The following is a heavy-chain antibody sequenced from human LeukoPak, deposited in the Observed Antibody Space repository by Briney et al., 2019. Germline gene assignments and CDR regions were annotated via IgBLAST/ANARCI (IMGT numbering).Heavy chain of an antibody. V-gene: IGHV3-23*01. CDR2: ICGSGGGT. CDR3: ALYYYDSSGYYLGAFDI. J-gene: IGHJ3*02. CDR1: GFPFSCHD. Sequence: GGPLRLSCAASGFPFSCHDMNGLRQAPGGGLEWVSTICGSGGGTYYAVSVKGRFTISRDNSKNTLYLQMNSLRAEDTAIDYFALYYYDSSGYYLGAFDIWGQGTMVIVSS. D-gene: IGHD3-22*01.